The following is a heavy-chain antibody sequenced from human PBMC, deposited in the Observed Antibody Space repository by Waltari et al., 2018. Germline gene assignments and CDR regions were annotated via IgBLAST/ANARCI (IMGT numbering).Heavy chain of an antibody. CDR3: AKAEDFDY. CDR1: GFTFSSYA. CDR2: IYSGGST. D-gene: IGHD2-15*01. J-gene: IGHJ4*02. V-gene: IGHV3-23*03. Sequence: EVQLLESGGGLVQSGGSLRLSCAASGFTFSSYAMSWVRQAPGKGLEWVSVIYSGGSTYYADSVKGRFTISRDNSKNTLYLQMNSLRAEDTAVYYCAKAEDFDYWGQGTLVTVSS.